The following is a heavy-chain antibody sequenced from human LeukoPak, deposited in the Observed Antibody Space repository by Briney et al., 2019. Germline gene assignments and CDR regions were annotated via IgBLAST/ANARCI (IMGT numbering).Heavy chain of an antibody. Sequence: SETLSLTCTVSGGSISRHYWSWIRQPPGKGLDWIEYIYYSGSTNYNPSLKSRVTISVDTSKNQFSLKMSSVTAADTAVYYCERIDYDRCVHDYWGQGTLVTVSS. D-gene: IGHD3-22*01. J-gene: IGHJ4*02. CDR1: GGSISRHY. CDR3: ERIDYDRCVHDY. CDR2: IYYSGST. V-gene: IGHV4-59*11.